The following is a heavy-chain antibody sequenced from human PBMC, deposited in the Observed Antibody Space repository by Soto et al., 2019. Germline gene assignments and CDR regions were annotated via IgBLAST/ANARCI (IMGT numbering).Heavy chain of an antibody. CDR3: AIPPGYCSGGSCYSNHYYYYGMDV. D-gene: IGHD2-15*01. CDR1: GGTFSSYA. CDR2: IIPIFGTA. J-gene: IGHJ6*02. Sequence: GASVKVSCKASGGTFSSYAITWVRQAPGQGLEWMGGIIPIFGTANYAQKFQGRVTITADESTSTAYMELSSLRSEDTAVYYCAIPPGYCSGGSCYSNHYYYYGMDVWGLGTTVTVSS. V-gene: IGHV1-69*13.